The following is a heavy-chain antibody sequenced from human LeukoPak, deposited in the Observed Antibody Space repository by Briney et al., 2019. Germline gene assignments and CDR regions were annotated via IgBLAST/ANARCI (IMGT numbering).Heavy chain of an antibody. CDR2: IYYSGST. Sequence: PSETLSLTCTVSGGSISSSSYYWGWIRQPPGKGLEWIGSIYYSGSTYYNPSLKSRVTISVDTSKNQFSLKLSSVTAADTAVYYCARPAWHRQQLVPFDYWGQGTLVTVSS. CDR3: ARPAWHRQQLVPFDY. J-gene: IGHJ4*02. D-gene: IGHD6-13*01. V-gene: IGHV4-39*01. CDR1: GGSISSSSYY.